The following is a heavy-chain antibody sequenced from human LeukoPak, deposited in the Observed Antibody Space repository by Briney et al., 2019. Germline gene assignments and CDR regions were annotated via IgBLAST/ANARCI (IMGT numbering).Heavy chain of an antibody. J-gene: IGHJ5*02. CDR2: IYTGGST. CDR3: ASRNH. CDR1: GFSVSNYY. Sequence: GSLRLSCVASGFSVSNYYMSWVRQAPGKGLEWVSVIYTGGSTHYVDSVKGRFTISRDNSKNTLYLQMNSLRAEDTAMYYCASRNHWGQGTLVTLSS. V-gene: IGHV3-53*01.